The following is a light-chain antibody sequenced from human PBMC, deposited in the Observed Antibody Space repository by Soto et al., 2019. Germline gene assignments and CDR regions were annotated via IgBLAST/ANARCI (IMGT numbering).Light chain of an antibody. CDR1: QTVNRNF. Sequence: EIVLTQSPGTLSLSPGERATLSCRASQTVNRNFLAWYQQKPGQAPRLLVYSASNRATGIPDRFTGSGSETDFTLTVSRLEPEDFAVYYCQQYGSSITFGQGTRLEIK. V-gene: IGKV3-20*01. CDR2: SAS. J-gene: IGKJ5*01. CDR3: QQYGSSIT.